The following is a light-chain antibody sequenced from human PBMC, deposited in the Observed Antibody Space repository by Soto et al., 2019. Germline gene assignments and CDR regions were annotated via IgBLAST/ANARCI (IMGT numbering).Light chain of an antibody. Sequence: EIVLTQSPATLSLSPGERATLSCRASQSVSSYLAWYQQKPGQAPRLLIYDASNRATGIPARFSGSGSGTDFTLTFSILEPEDFAVYYCQQRSNWPPWTFGQGTKV. CDR1: QSVSSY. J-gene: IGKJ1*01. CDR2: DAS. CDR3: QQRSNWPPWT. V-gene: IGKV3-11*01.